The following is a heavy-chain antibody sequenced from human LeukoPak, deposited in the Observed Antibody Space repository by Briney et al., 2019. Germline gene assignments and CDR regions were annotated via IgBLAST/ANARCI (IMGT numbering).Heavy chain of an antibody. Sequence: GGSLRLSCAASGFTFSSDSMTWVRQAPGKGLEWVANIKQDGSEKNYVDSVKGRFTISRDNTNYSLYLQMNSLRAEDTAVYHCARDARVCSSYRCYYYYHYMDVWGKGTTVTVSS. J-gene: IGHJ6*03. CDR3: ARDARVCSSYRCYYYYHYMDV. CDR1: GFTFSSDS. D-gene: IGHD2-2*01. V-gene: IGHV3-7*01. CDR2: IKQDGSEK.